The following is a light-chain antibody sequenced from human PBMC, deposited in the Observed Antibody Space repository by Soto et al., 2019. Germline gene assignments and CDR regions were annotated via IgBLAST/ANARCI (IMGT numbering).Light chain of an antibody. V-gene: IGLV2-23*01. Sequence: QSVLAQPASVSGSPGQSITISCTGTSSDVGSYNLASWYQQHRGKAPKLMIYEGSKRPSGVSNRFSGSKSGNTASLTISGLQAEDEADYYCCSYAGSSTYVFGTGTKVTVL. CDR3: CSYAGSSTYV. J-gene: IGLJ1*01. CDR1: SSDVGSYNL. CDR2: EGS.